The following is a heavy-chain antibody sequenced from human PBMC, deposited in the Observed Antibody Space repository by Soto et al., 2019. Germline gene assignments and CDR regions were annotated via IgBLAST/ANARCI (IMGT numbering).Heavy chain of an antibody. D-gene: IGHD6-13*01. Sequence: QVQLVQSGAEVKKPGASVKVSCKASGYIFTNYYIHWVRQAPGQGLEWMAIINPLPTSGSTNYAPKVQGRVTVTRDTSTSTVYLELSSLRSDDTAVYYCARDLAAAAYWGQGTLVTVSS. CDR1: GYIFTNYY. CDR2: INPLPTSGST. V-gene: IGHV1-46*01. J-gene: IGHJ4*02. CDR3: ARDLAAAAY.